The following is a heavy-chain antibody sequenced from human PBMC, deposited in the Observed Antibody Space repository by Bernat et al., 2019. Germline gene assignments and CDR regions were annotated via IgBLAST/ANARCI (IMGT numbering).Heavy chain of an antibody. V-gene: IGHV3-66*01. CDR3: ARDNYDSSGSGMDV. D-gene: IGHD3-22*01. CDR2: IYCGGST. J-gene: IGHJ6*04. CDR1: GFTVSSNY. Sequence: EVQLVESGGGLVQPGGSLRLSCAASGFTVSSNYMSWVRQAPGKGLEWISVIYCGGSTYYGDAVKGRFTISRDNSKNTRYLQMNSLRDEDTAVYYCARDNYDSSGSGMDVWGRGTTVTVSS.